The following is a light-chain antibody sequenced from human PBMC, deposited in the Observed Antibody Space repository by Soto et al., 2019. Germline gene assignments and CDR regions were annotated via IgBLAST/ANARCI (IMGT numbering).Light chain of an antibody. CDR1: QSISSY. J-gene: IGKJ4*01. CDR3: QQSYSTPLT. V-gene: IGKV1-39*01. CDR2: AAS. Sequence: DSQMTQFPTSVAGSVGDECSIRWPASQSISSYLNWYQQKPGKAPKLLIYAASTLQSGVPSRFSGSGSGTDFTLTISCLQSEDFATYYCQQSYSTPLTFGGGTKVDIK.